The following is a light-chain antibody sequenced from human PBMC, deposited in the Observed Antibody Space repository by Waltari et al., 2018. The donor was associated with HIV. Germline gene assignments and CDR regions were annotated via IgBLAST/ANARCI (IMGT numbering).Light chain of an antibody. CDR3: SSYAGSNTDVV. J-gene: IGLJ2*01. Sequence: QSALTQPPSASGSPGQSVTISCTGTSSDVGGYNYVSWYQQHPGKAPKLMIYEVSKRPSGVPDRFSGSKSGNTASLTVSGLQAEDEADYYCSSYAGSNTDVVSGGGTKLTVL. CDR2: EVS. V-gene: IGLV2-8*01. CDR1: SSDVGGYNY.